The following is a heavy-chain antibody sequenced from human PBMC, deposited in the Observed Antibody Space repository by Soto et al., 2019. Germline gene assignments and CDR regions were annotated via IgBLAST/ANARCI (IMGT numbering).Heavy chain of an antibody. CDR2: ISAYNGNT. Sequence: ASVKVCCKASGYTFTSYGISWVRQAPGQGLEWMGWISAYNGNTNYAQKLQGRVTMTTDTSTSTAYMELRSLRSDDTAVYYCARVYCSSTSCPLSLPNDAFDIWGQVTMVTVSS. CDR3: ARVYCSSTSCPLSLPNDAFDI. J-gene: IGHJ3*02. V-gene: IGHV1-18*04. D-gene: IGHD2-2*01. CDR1: GYTFTSYG.